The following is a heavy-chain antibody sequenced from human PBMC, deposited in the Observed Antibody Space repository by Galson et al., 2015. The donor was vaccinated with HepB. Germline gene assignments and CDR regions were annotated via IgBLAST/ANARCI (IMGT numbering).Heavy chain of an antibody. CDR1: GYSFTTYW. CDR3: ARHLTDWRMAADGTGGAFDF. CDR2: IYPGDSDT. D-gene: IGHD1-14*01. J-gene: IGHJ3*01. V-gene: IGHV5-51*01. Sequence: QSGAEVKKAGESLKISCKGSGYSFTTYWIGWVRQTPGKGLEWMAMIYPGDSDTRYSPSFQGHVTISADKSFNTAHLHWSSLKASDTAIYYCARHLTDWRMAADGTGGAFDFWGQGTVVSVSS.